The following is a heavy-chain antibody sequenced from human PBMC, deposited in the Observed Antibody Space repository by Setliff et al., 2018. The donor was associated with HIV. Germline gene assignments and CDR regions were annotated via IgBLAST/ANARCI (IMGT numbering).Heavy chain of an antibody. J-gene: IGHJ4*02. CDR1: GGSISTSNW. D-gene: IGHD6-6*01. CDR2: IYYSGST. V-gene: IGHV4-28*01. Sequence: PSETLSLTCTVSGGSISTSNWWGWIRQTPGKGLEWIGYIYYSGSTNYNPSLKSRVTMSLDTSKNQFSLKLSSVTAADTAVYYCASTSSLGSSFDYWGQGTLVTVSS. CDR3: ASTSSLGSSFDY.